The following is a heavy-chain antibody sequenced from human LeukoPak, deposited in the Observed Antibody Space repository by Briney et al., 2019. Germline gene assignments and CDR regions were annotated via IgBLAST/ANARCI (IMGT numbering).Heavy chain of an antibody. CDR3: AKDGFSVGYNWFDP. V-gene: IGHV3-23*01. D-gene: IGHD2-2*03. Sequence: PGGSLRLSRAASGLTLSSYAMSWVRQAPGKGLEWVSAISGSGDSTYYADSVKGRFTISRDNSKNTLYLQMNSLRAEDTAMYYCAKDGFSVGYNWFDPWGQGTLVTVSS. CDR1: GLTLSSYA. J-gene: IGHJ5*02. CDR2: ISGSGDST.